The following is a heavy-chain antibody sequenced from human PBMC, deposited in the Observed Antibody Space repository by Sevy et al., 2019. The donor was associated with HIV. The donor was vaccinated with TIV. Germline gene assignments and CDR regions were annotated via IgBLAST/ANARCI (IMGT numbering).Heavy chain of an antibody. V-gene: IGHV3-9*01. CDR3: AIDILPNCSSTSCYHYHYYYGMDV. D-gene: IGHD2-2*01. Sequence: GGYLRLSCAASGFTFDDYAMHWVRQAPGKGLEWVSGISWNSGSIGYADSVKGRFTISRDNAKNSLYLQMNSLRAEDTAFYYCAIDILPNCSSTSCYHYHYYYGMDVWGQGTLVSVSS. CDR2: ISWNSGSI. CDR1: GFTFDDYA. J-gene: IGHJ6*02.